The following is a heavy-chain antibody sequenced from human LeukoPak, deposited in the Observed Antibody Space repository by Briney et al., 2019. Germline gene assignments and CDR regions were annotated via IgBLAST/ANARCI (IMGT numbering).Heavy chain of an antibody. D-gene: IGHD1-26*01. J-gene: IGHJ4*02. CDR3: ARSQSQSGSYRYYFTY. CDR1: GVSVGSAGYH. Sequence: SETLSLTCSVSGVSVGSAGYHWTWIRQPPGKGLEWIGYMYYSGNSNYNPFLKSRVTMSLDPSKNRFSLKLSSVTAADTAVYYCARSQSQSGSYRYYFTYWGQGTLVTVSS. CDR2: MYYSGNS. V-gene: IGHV4-61*08.